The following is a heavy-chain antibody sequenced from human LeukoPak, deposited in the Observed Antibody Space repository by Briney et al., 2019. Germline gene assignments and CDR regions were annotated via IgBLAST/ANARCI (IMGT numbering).Heavy chain of an antibody. V-gene: IGHV3-30*02. CDR3: ARVGARLGAFDI. Sequence: PGGSLRLSCAASGFTFSSYGMHWVRQAPGKGLGWVAFIRYDGSNKYYADSVKGRFTISRDNSKNTLYLQMNSLRAEDTAVYYCARVGARLGAFDIWGQGTMVTVSS. D-gene: IGHD6-25*01. J-gene: IGHJ3*02. CDR1: GFTFSSYG. CDR2: IRYDGSNK.